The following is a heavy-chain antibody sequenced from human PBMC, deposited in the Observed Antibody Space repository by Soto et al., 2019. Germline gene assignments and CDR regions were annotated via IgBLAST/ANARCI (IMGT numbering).Heavy chain of an antibody. CDR1: GFTFSSYW. CDR3: AGGDVDTAMVAPFDY. CDR2: IKQDGSEI. Sequence: GGSLRLSCAAXGFTFSSYWMSWVXXXPWKGLEWVANIKQDGSEIYYVDSVKGRFTISRDNAKNSLYLQMNSLRAEDTALYYCAGGDVDTAMVAPFDYWGQGTLVTVS. D-gene: IGHD5-18*01. V-gene: IGHV3-7*04. J-gene: IGHJ4*02.